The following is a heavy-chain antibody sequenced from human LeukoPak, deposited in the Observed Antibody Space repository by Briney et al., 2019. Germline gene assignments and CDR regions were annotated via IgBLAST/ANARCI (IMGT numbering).Heavy chain of an antibody. CDR3: AKGHTDSEWLYFDS. CDR2: IRGSGDST. D-gene: IGHD5-12*01. Sequence: GGSLRLSCAASGFTFSTYAMSWVRRAPGKGLEWVSGIRGSGDSTYYADSVKGRFTISRDNSKNTLYLQMNSLRAEDTAVYYCAKGHTDSEWLYFDSWGQGSLVTVSS. J-gene: IGHJ4*02. CDR1: GFTFSTYA. V-gene: IGHV3-23*01.